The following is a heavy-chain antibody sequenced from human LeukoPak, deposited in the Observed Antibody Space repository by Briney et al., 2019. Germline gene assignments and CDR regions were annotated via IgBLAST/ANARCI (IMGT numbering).Heavy chain of an antibody. CDR1: GFTFSSYG. J-gene: IGHJ4*02. D-gene: IGHD3-3*01. CDR3: AKDSDFWSGHPYYFDY. Sequence: GGSLRPSCAASGFTFSSYGMHWVRQAPGKGLEWVAFIRYDGSNKYYADSVKGRFTISRDNSKNTLYLQMNSLRAEDTAVYYCAKDSDFWSGHPYYFDYWGQGTLVTVSS. CDR2: IRYDGSNK. V-gene: IGHV3-30*02.